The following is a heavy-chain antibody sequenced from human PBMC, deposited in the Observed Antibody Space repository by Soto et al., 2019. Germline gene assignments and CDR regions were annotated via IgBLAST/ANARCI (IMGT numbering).Heavy chain of an antibody. Sequence: QVQLQESGPGLVKASGTLSLTCAVSGGSISSSNWWSWVRQPPGKGLEWIGEIHHSGSTNYNPSLKSRVTISIDKSKNPFSLTLGSVTAADTAVYSCARVEFGAWNWCDPWGQGTLVTVSS. J-gene: IGHJ5*02. D-gene: IGHD3-16*01. CDR1: GGSISSSNW. CDR3: ARVEFGAWNWCDP. CDR2: IHHSGST. V-gene: IGHV4-4*02.